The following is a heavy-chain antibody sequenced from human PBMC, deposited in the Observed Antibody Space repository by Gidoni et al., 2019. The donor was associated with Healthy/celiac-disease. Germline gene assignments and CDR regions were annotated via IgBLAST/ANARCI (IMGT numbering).Heavy chain of an antibody. CDR2: INPSGST. CDR1: GGSFSAYY. J-gene: IGHJ4*02. V-gene: IGHV4-34*01. CDR3: ASPNESKGGYY. D-gene: IGHD1-1*01. Sequence: QVQLQQRGAGLLMPSETLSLTCAVYGGSFSAYYWSWIRQPPGKGLEWIGEINPSGSTNYNPSLKSRVTISVDTTKNQFYLKLSSVTAADTAVYYCASPNESKGGYYWGQGTLVTVSS.